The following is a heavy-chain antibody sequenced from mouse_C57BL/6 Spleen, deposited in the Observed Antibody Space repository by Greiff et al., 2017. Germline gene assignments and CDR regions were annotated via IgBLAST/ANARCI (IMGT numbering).Heavy chain of an antibody. D-gene: IGHD1-1*01. J-gene: IGHJ2*01. V-gene: IGHV1-15*01. Sequence: QVQLQQSGAELVRPGASVTLSCKASGYTFTDYEMHWVKQTPVHGLEWIGAIDPETGGTAYNQKFKGKAILSADKSTSTAYMALRSLASEDSAVYYCTSITTVVAHFDYWGQGTTLTVSS. CDR3: TSITTVVAHFDY. CDR2: IDPETGGT. CDR1: GYTFTDYE.